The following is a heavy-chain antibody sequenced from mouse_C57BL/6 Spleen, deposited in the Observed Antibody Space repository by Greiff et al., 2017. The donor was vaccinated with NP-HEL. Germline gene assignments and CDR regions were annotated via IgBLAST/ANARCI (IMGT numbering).Heavy chain of an antibody. CDR3: ARDDYDEGYFDV. Sequence: EVKLVESEGGLVQPGSSMKLSCTASGFTFSDYYMAWVRQVPEKGLEWVANINYDGSSTYYLDSLKSRFIISRDNAKNILYLQMSSLKSEDTATYYCARDDYDEGYFDVWGTGTTVTVSS. J-gene: IGHJ1*03. CDR2: INYDGSST. V-gene: IGHV5-16*01. D-gene: IGHD2-4*01. CDR1: GFTFSDYY.